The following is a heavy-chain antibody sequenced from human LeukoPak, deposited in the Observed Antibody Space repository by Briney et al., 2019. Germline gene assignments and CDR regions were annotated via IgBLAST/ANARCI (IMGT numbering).Heavy chain of an antibody. CDR2: IYSGGST. CDR1: GFTFSSYS. CDR3: ARSGSAFTGSYFDDY. D-gene: IGHD1-26*01. J-gene: IGHJ4*02. V-gene: IGHV3-53*04. Sequence: PGGSLRLSCAASGFTFSSYSMNWVRQAPGKGLEWVSVIYSGGSTYYADSVKGRFTISRHNSKNTLYLQMNSLRAEDTAVYYCARSGSAFTGSYFDDYWGQGTLVTVSS.